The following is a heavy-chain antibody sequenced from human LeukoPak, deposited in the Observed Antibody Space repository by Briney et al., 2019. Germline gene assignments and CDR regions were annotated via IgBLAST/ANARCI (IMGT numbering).Heavy chain of an antibody. D-gene: IGHD4-17*01. CDR3: ARSMTTGRYYFDY. Sequence: SETLSLTCAVYGGSFSGYYWSWIRQPPGKGLEWIGEINHSGSTNYNPSLKSRVTISVDTSKNQLSLKLSSVTAADTALYYCARSMTTGRYYFDYWGQGTLVTVSS. CDR1: GGSFSGYY. J-gene: IGHJ4*02. V-gene: IGHV4-34*01. CDR2: INHSGST.